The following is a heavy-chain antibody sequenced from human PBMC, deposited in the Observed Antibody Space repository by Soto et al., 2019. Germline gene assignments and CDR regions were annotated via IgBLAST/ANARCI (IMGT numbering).Heavy chain of an antibody. CDR2: ISYDGSNK. J-gene: IGHJ6*02. Sequence: QVQLVESGGGVVQPGRSLRLSCAASGFTFSSYGMHWVRQAPGKGLEWVAVISYDGSNKYYADSVKGRFTISRDNSKNTPYLQMSSLRAEDPAVYYCAKYWDIVVVTAIRYGMDVWGQGTTVTVSS. CDR1: GFTFSSYG. D-gene: IGHD2-21*02. V-gene: IGHV3-30*18. CDR3: AKYWDIVVVTAIRYGMDV.